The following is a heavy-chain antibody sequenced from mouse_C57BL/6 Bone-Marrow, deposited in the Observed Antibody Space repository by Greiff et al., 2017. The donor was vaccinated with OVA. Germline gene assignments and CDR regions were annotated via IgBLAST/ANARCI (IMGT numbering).Heavy chain of an antibody. D-gene: IGHD2-4*01. J-gene: IGHJ3*01. Sequence: QVQLQQPGAELVMPGASVKLSCKASGYTFTSYWMHWVKQRPGQGLEWIGEIDPSDSYTNYNQKFKGKSTSTVDKSSSTAYMQLSSLTSEDSAVYYCAREEDYDYDLFAYWGQGTLVTVSA. CDR1: GYTFTSYW. CDR3: AREEDYDYDLFAY. V-gene: IGHV1-69*01. CDR2: IDPSDSYT.